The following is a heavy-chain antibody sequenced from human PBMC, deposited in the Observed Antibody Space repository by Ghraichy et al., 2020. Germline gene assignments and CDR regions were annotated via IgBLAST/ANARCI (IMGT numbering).Heavy chain of an antibody. CDR3: ARGLNLLGEFQAFDL. Sequence: SQTLSLTCAVYGGSFSGYYWSWIRQPPGKGLEWIGEINHSGSTYYNPSLKSRVTISVDTSKNHFSLKLSSVTAADTAVYYCARGLNLLGEFQAFDLWGQGTMVTVSS. CDR2: INHSGST. V-gene: IGHV4-34*01. CDR1: GGSFSGYY. J-gene: IGHJ3*01. D-gene: IGHD3-10*01.